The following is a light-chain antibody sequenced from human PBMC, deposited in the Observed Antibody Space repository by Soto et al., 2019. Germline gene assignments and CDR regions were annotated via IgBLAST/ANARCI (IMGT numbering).Light chain of an antibody. CDR2: EDS. CDR1: SSDVGSYNL. J-gene: IGLJ2*01. V-gene: IGLV2-23*01. CDR3: CSYAGINTVV. Sequence: QSALTQPASVSGSPGQSITISCTGTSSDVGSYNLVSWYQQHPGQAPKLMIYEDSKRPSGVSNRFSGSKSGNTASLTISGLQAEDEADYYCCSYAGINTVVFGGGTKLTV.